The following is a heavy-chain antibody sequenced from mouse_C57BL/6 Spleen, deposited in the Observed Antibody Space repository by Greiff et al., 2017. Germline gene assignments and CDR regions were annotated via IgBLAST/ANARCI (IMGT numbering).Heavy chain of an antibody. Sequence: QVQLKESGPELVKPGASVKISCKASGYAFSSSWMNWVKQRPGKGLEWIGRIYPGDGDTNYNGKFKGKATLTADKSSSTAYMHLSSLTSEDSAVYFCASFADWGQGTLVTVSA. J-gene: IGHJ3*01. CDR2: IYPGDGDT. CDR1: GYAFSSSW. V-gene: IGHV1-82*01. CDR3: ASFAD.